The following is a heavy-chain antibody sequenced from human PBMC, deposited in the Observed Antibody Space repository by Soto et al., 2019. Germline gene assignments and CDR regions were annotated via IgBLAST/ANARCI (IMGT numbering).Heavy chain of an antibody. CDR1: GGSFSGYY. D-gene: IGHD2-15*01. CDR2: INHSGST. CDR3: ARVGYCSGDSCYRHFAFDI. J-gene: IGHJ3*02. Sequence: SETLSLTCAVYGGSFSGYYWSWIHQPPGKGLEWIGEINHSGSTNYNPSLKSRVTISVDTSKNQFSLKLSSVTAADTAVYYCARVGYCSGDSCYRHFAFDIWGQGTMVTVSS. V-gene: IGHV4-34*01.